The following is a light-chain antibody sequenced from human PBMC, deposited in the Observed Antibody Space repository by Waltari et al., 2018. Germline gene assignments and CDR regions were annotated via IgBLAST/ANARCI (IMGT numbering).Light chain of an antibody. CDR3: SSFTTTFSLV. Sequence: QSALTQPASVSGSPGQSITISCTGTGNDVGGFNFVSWYQQHPGTVPKVLIYDVSKRPSGVSDRFSGSKSGNTASLTISGLQTEDEATYYCSSFTTTFSLVFGGGTDLTVL. V-gene: IGLV2-14*03. CDR2: DVS. CDR1: GNDVGGFNF. J-gene: IGLJ2*01.